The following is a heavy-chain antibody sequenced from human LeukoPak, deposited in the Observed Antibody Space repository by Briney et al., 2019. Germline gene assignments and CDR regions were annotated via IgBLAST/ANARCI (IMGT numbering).Heavy chain of an antibody. J-gene: IGHJ4*02. V-gene: IGHV1-69*13. CDR1: GGTFSSYA. CDR3: ARAGGYCSSTSCYSNFDY. CDR2: IIPIFGTA. Sequence: ASVKVSCKASGGTFSSYAISWVRQAPGQGLEWMGGIIPIFGTANYAQKFQGRVTITADESTSTAYMELSSLRSEDTAVYYCARAGGYCSSTSCYSNFDYWGQGTLVTVSS. D-gene: IGHD2-2*02.